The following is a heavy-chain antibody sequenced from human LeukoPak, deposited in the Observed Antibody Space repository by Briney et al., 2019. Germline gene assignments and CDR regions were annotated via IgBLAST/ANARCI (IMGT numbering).Heavy chain of an antibody. D-gene: IGHD1-26*01. CDR2: INPSGGST. V-gene: IGHV1-46*01. J-gene: IGHJ3*02. CDR3: ARVGYSWSGASDAFDI. CDR1: GYTFTSYY. Sequence: ASVKVSCKASGYTFTSYYMHWVRQAPGQGLEWMGIINPSGGSTSYAQKFQGRVTMTRDTSTSTVYMDLSSLRYEDTAVYYCARVGYSWSGASDAFDIWGQGTMVTVSS.